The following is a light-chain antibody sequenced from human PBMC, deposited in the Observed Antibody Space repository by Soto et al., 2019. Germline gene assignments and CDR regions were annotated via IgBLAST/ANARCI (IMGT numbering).Light chain of an antibody. J-gene: IGKJ2*01. V-gene: IGKV3-20*01. CDR2: GRS. Sequence: EIVLTQSPGPLSLSPGNSAALSCRASQSVTGDKVAWYQQRPGQAPRLLIYGRSTRATDIPARFRGSGSGTDYTLTMNRLEPEDFALDYCQQYGNSPFTVGQGTKLET. CDR1: QSVTGDK. CDR3: QQYGNSPFT.